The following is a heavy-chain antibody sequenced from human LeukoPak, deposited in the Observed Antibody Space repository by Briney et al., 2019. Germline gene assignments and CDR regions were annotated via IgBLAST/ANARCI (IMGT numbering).Heavy chain of an antibody. CDR2: INSDGSIT. D-gene: IGHD6-13*01. V-gene: IGHV3-74*01. CDR1: GFTFSSYW. CDR3: VKGRISEDGLDF. J-gene: IGHJ4*02. Sequence: GGSLRLSCAASGFTFSSYWMHWVRQAPGKGLVWVSRINSDGSITSYADSVKGRFTISRDNSKNMLYLQMNSLRAEDTAVYYCVKGRISEDGLDFWGQGTLVTVSS.